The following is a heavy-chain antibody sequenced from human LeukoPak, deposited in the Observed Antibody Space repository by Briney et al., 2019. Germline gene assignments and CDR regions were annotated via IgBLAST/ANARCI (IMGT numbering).Heavy chain of an antibody. CDR1: EFTFSDYT. CDR2: ISSSSSYV. Sequence: PGGSLRLSCAASEFTFSDYTMNWVRQAPGKGLEWVSSISSSSSYVYYADSVKGRFTISRDNAKNSLYLQMNSLRAEDTAVYYCARVRATLFDYWGQGILITVSS. J-gene: IGHJ4*02. V-gene: IGHV3-21*01. CDR3: ARVRATLFDY.